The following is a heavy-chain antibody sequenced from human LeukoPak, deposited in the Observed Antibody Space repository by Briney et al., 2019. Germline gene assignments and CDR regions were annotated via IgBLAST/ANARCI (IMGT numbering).Heavy chain of an antibody. CDR3: ARKDDYDILTGYYLAYYYYGMDV. CDR2: ISYDGSNE. V-gene: IGHV3-30-3*01. J-gene: IGHJ6*02. Sequence: GRSLRLSCAASGFTFSSYAMHWVRQAPGKGLEWVAVISYDGSNEYYADSVKGRFTISRDNSKNTLYLQMNSLRAEDTAVYYCARKDDYDILTGYYLAYYYYGMDVWGQGTTVTVSS. D-gene: IGHD3-9*01. CDR1: GFTFSSYA.